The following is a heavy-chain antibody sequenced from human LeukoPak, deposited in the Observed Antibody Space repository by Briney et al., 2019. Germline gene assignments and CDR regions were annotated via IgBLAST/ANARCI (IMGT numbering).Heavy chain of an antibody. D-gene: IGHD1-1*01. J-gene: IGHJ3*02. CDR1: GFTFSNYV. V-gene: IGHV3-23*01. CDR2: ISGGGGST. CDR3: TKHEGLTNAFDI. Sequence: PGGSLRLSCAASGFTFSNYVMSWVRQAPGKGLEWVSAISGGGGSTYYADSVRGRFTVSRDNSKNTLYLQMNSLKTEDTAVYYCTKHEGLTNAFDIWGQGTMVTVSS.